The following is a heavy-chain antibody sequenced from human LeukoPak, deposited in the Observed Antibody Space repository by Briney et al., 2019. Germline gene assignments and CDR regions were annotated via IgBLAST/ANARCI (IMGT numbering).Heavy chain of an antibody. D-gene: IGHD2-2*01. V-gene: IGHV1-18*01. CDR1: GYTFTSYG. CDR2: ISAYNGNT. Sequence: ASVKVSFKASGYTFTSYGISRVRQAPGQGLEWMGWISAYNGNTNYAQKLQGRVTMTTDTSTSTAYMELRSLRSDDTAVYYCARDQYCSSTSCFFDYWGQGTLVTVSS. CDR3: ARDQYCSSTSCFFDY. J-gene: IGHJ4*02.